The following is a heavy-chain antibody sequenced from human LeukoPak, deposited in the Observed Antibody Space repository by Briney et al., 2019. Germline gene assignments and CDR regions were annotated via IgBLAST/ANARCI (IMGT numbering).Heavy chain of an antibody. CDR2: INNSGST. Sequence: SETLSLTCGVYGAPFSDSYWSWIRQSPEKGREWIGDINNSGSTSYNPPINSRVIMSVDRSKNQFSLRLTSVTAADTAVYYCARGRYGPRLGNWGQGTLVTVSS. D-gene: IGHD3-16*01. CDR1: GAPFSDSY. J-gene: IGHJ4*02. CDR3: ARGRYGPRLGN. V-gene: IGHV4-34*01.